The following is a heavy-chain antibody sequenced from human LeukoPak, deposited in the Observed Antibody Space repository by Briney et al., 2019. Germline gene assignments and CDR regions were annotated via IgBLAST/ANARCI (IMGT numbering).Heavy chain of an antibody. V-gene: IGHV4-34*01. D-gene: IGHD2-15*01. CDR3: ARASKGYCSGGSCYGISY. CDR1: GGSFSGYY. Sequence: SETLSLTCAVYGGSFSGYYWSWIRQPPGKGLEWIGEINHSGSTNYNPSLESRVTISVDTSKNQFSLKLSSVTAADTAVYYCARASKGYCSGGSCYGISYWGQGTLVTVSS. CDR2: INHSGST. J-gene: IGHJ4*02.